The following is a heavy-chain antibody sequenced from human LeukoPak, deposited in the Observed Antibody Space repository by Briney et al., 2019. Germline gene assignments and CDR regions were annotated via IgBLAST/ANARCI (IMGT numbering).Heavy chain of an antibody. D-gene: IGHD3-10*01. CDR1: GGTFSSYA. CDR3: ARGEALWFGELLPYFDY. V-gene: IGHV1-69*06. J-gene: IGHJ4*02. Sequence: GSSVKVSCRASGGTFSSYAISWVRQAPGQGLEWMGGIIPIFATVHYAQKFQGRVTITADKSTSTAYMELSSLRSEDTAVYYCARGEALWFGELLPYFDYWGQGTLVTVSS. CDR2: IIPIFATV.